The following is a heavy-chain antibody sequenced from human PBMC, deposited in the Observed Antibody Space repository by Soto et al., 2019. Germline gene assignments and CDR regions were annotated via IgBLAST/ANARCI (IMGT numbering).Heavy chain of an antibody. V-gene: IGHV4-39*01. Sequence: SETLSLTCTVSGGSISSSSYYWGWIRQPPGKGLEWIGSIYYSGSTYYNPSLKSRVTISVDTSKNQFSLKLSSVTAADTAVYYCARPPIFTIIEGIKSSLDYYYMDVWGKGTTVTVSS. CDR2: IYYSGST. D-gene: IGHD1-20*01. CDR1: GGSISSSSYY. J-gene: IGHJ6*03. CDR3: ARPPIFTIIEGIKSSLDYYYMDV.